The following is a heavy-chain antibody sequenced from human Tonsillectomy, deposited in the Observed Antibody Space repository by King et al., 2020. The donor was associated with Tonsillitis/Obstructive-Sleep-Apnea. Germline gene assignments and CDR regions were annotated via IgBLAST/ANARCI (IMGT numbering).Heavy chain of an antibody. CDR3: ARHHYYYYMDV. CDR2: IYPGDSDT. CDR1: GYSFTNYW. V-gene: IGHV5-51*01. J-gene: IGHJ6*03. Sequence: VQLVESGAEVKKPGESLKISCQGSGYSFTNYWIGWVRQMSGKGLEWMGIIYPGDSDTRYSPSFQGQVTISADKSISTAYLQLSSLKASDTAIYYCARHHYYYYMDVWGRGTTVTVSS.